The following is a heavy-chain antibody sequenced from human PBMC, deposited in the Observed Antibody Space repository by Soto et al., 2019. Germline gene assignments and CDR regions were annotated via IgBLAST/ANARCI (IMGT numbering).Heavy chain of an antibody. V-gene: IGHV4-30-2*01. Sequence: QLQLQESGSGLAKPSQTLSLTCAVSGGSISSGGYSWSWIRQPPGKGLEWIGYIYHSGSTYYNPSLKSRVTISVDRSKNQFSLKLSSVTAADTAVYYCAREDSSGYSFDYWGQGTLVTVSS. CDR1: GGSISSGGYS. J-gene: IGHJ4*02. CDR3: AREDSSGYSFDY. CDR2: IYHSGST. D-gene: IGHD3-22*01.